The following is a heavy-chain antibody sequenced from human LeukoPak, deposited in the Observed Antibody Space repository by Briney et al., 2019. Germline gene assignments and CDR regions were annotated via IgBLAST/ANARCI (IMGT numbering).Heavy chain of an antibody. Sequence: SETLSLTCTVSAGSINNYYWSWIRQPPGKGLEWIGYIYYSGSTNYNPSLKSRVTISVDTSKKQVSLNLSSVTAADTAVYYCARGRGDYGIDYWGQGTLVTVSS. CDR1: AGSINNYY. V-gene: IGHV4-59*01. D-gene: IGHD4-17*01. CDR2: IYYSGST. CDR3: ARGRGDYGIDY. J-gene: IGHJ4*02.